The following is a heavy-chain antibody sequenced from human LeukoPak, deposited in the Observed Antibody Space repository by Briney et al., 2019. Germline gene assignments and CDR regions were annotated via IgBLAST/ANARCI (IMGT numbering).Heavy chain of an antibody. Sequence: GGSLRVSCAASGNYWMHWVRQAPGKGLVWVSHINSDGSWTSYADSVKGRFTISKDNATNTVYLQMNNLRAEDTAVYYCVSFYETYWGRGTLVTVSS. CDR1: GNYW. V-gene: IGHV3-74*01. J-gene: IGHJ4*02. CDR2: INSDGSWT. D-gene: IGHD2-2*01. CDR3: VSFYETY.